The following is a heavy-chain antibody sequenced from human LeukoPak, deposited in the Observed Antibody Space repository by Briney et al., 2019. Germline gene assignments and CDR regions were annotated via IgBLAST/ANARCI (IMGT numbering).Heavy chain of an antibody. CDR3: ARVNQDYYDSSGLGAYYYYGMDV. CDR2: IIPIFGTA. V-gene: IGHV1-69*13. CDR1: GGTFSSYA. J-gene: IGHJ6*02. Sequence: SVKVSCKASGGTFSSYAIGWVRQAPGQGLEWMGGIIPIFGTANYAQKFQGRVTITADESTSTAYMELSSLRSEDTAVYYCARVNQDYYDSSGLGAYYYYGMDVWGQGTTVTVSS. D-gene: IGHD3-22*01.